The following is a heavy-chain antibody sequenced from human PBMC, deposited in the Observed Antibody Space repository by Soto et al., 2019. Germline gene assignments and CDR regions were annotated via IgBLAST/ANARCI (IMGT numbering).Heavy chain of an antibody. V-gene: IGHV3-23*01. CDR1: GFTFSSYS. D-gene: IGHD4-4*01. CDR3: AKDSSYSKPRDAFDI. CDR2: ISGSGGSI. J-gene: IGHJ3*02. Sequence: GGSLRLSCAASGFTFSSYSMNWVRQAPGKGLEWVSAISGSGGSIYYADSVKGRFTISRDNSKNTLYLQMNSLRAEDTAVYYCAKDSSYSKPRDAFDIWGQGTMVTVSS.